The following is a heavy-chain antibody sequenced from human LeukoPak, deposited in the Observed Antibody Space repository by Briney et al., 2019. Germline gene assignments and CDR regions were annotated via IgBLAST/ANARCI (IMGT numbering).Heavy chain of an antibody. CDR3: ARGLNGDY. J-gene: IGHJ4*02. V-gene: IGHV4-59*01. Sequence: PSETLSLTCTVSGGSISNYYWSWVRQPPGKGLEWIGYIYYSGSTNYNPSLKSRVTISVDTSKNQFSLKLSSVTAADTAMYYCARGLNGDYWGQGTLVTVSS. D-gene: IGHD3-16*02. CDR1: GGSISNYY. CDR2: IYYSGST.